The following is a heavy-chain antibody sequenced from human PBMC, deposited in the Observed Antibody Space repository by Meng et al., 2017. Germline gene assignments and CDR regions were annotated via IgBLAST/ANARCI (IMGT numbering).Heavy chain of an antibody. CDR1: GYTLSSYA. J-gene: IGHJ4*02. CDR3: ATMIVVNY. D-gene: IGHD3-22*01. CDR2: ISYDGSNK. V-gene: IGHV3-30*04. Sequence: QLVVVEAGGGVVQPGRSLRLSCAASGYTLSSYAMRGVREAPGKGLGWVAVISYDGSNKYYADSVKGRFTISRDNSKNTLYLQMNSLRAEDTAVYYCATMIVVNYWGQGTLVTVSS.